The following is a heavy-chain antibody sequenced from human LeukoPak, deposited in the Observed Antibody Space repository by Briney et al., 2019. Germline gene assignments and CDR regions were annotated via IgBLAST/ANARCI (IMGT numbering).Heavy chain of an antibody. CDR1: GFTFSSYW. CDR3: TRGRYQFLGPNDS. D-gene: IGHD2/OR15-2a*01. J-gene: IGHJ4*02. V-gene: IGHV3-48*02. Sequence: GGSLRLSCAASGFTFSSYWMHWARQAPGKGLEWVSYITTNYAKFYADSVRGRIAISRDNDKNSVYLQMNSLRDDDTAVYYCTRGRYQFLGPNDSWGQGSLVTVSS. CDR2: ITTNYAK.